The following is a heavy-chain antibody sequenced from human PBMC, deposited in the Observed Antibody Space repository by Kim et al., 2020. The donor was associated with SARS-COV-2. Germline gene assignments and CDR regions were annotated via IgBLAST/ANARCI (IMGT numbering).Heavy chain of an antibody. CDR1: GFTFSSHW. CDR2: IKQDGSEK. V-gene: IGHV3-7*01. D-gene: IGHD3-9*01. Sequence: GGSLRLSCAASGFTFSSHWMSWVRQAPGKGLEWVANIKQDGSEKYYVDSVKGRFTISRDNAKNSLYLQMNSLRAEDTAVYYCARERYYDILTGYVWDGMDVWGQGTTVTVSS. CDR3: ARERYYDILTGYVWDGMDV. J-gene: IGHJ6*02.